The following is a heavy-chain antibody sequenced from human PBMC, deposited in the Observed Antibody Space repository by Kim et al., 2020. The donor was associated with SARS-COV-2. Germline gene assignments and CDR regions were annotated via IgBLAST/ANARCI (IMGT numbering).Heavy chain of an antibody. Sequence: ADSVKGRLTSSRDNAKNTLYLQMNSLRAEDTAVYYCARDRSLRYFDWTTSGGQGTLVTVSS. D-gene: IGHD3-9*01. J-gene: IGHJ4*02. CDR3: ARDRSLRYFDWTTS. V-gene: IGHV3-74*01.